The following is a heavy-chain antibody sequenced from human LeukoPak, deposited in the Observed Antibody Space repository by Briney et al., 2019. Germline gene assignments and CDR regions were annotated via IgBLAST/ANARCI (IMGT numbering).Heavy chain of an antibody. Sequence: GGSLRLXCAASGFTFSSYSMNWVRQAPGKELEWVSSISSSSSYIYYADSVKGRFTISRDNAKNSLYLQMNSLRAEDTAVYYCARDGGGDYVWGSYRRDFDYWGQGTLVTVSS. J-gene: IGHJ4*02. V-gene: IGHV3-21*01. D-gene: IGHD3-16*02. CDR2: ISSSSSYI. CDR3: ARDGGGDYVWGSYRRDFDY. CDR1: GFTFSSYS.